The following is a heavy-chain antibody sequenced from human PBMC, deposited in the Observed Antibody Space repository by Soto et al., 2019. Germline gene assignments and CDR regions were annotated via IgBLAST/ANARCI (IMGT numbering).Heavy chain of an antibody. V-gene: IGHV1-46*03. CDR3: ARDLQCIAAAGLFFDY. D-gene: IGHD6-13*01. J-gene: IGHJ4*02. Sequence: QVQLVQSGAEVKKPGASVKVSCKASGYTFTSYYMHWVRHAPGQGLEWMGIINPSGGSTSYAQKFRGRVTMNRDTSTSRAYVELSSLRSEDTAVYYCARDLQCIAAAGLFFDYWCQGTLVTVSS. CDR1: GYTFTSYY. CDR2: INPSGGST.